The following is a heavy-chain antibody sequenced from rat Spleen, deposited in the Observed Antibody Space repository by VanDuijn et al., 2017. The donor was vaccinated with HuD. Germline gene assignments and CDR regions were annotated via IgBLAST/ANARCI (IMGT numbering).Heavy chain of an antibody. CDR2: ISTGVGKT. CDR3: ATRHTTGIDY. CDR1: GLSFTNYY. D-gene: IGHD1-9*01. Sequence: EVQLVESGGGFVQFGRSLKLSCVASGLSFTNYYMAWVRQAPTKGLEWVAYISTGVGKTHYRDSVKGRFSISRDNAKSALYLQMDSLRSGDTATYYCATRHTTGIDYWGQGVMVTVSS. V-gene: IGHV5-27*01. J-gene: IGHJ2*01.